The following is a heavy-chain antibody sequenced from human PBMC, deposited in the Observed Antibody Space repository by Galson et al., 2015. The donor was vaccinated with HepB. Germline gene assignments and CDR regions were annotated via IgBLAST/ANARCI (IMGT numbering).Heavy chain of an antibody. CDR1: GFTFSSYA. D-gene: IGHD3-10*01. CDR3: AKWFTVPLYYYYYMDV. J-gene: IGHJ6*03. Sequence: SLRLSCAASGFTFSSYAMSWVRQAPGKGLEWVSAISGSGGSTYYADSVKGRFTISRDNSKNTLYLQMNSLRAEDTAVYYCAKWFTVPLYYYYYMDVWGKGTTVTVSS. V-gene: IGHV3-23*01. CDR2: ISGSGGST.